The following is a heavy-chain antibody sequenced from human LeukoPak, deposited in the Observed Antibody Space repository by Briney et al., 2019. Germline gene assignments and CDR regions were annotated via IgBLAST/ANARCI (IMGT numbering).Heavy chain of an antibody. J-gene: IGHJ4*02. D-gene: IGHD3-9*01. Sequence: GGSLRLSCAASAFTLSTYAMSWVRQTPGKGLEWVSTISGSGESTYYADSVKGRFTISRDNSKNTLYLQINSLRAEDTAVYYCARWGATGYGDYWGQGTLVTVSS. V-gene: IGHV3-23*01. CDR3: ARWGATGYGDY. CDR1: AFTLSTYA. CDR2: ISGSGEST.